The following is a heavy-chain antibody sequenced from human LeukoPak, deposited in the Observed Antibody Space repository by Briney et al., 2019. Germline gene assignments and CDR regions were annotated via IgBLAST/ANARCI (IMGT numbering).Heavy chain of an antibody. CDR1: GLTSNNYG. J-gene: IGHJ4*02. CDR3: AKDPLGGDEADY. V-gene: IGHV3-23*01. CDR2: ISNSATRT. D-gene: IGHD3-16*01. Sequence: PGGSLRLSCAVSGLTSNNYGMTWVRQAPGKGLEWVSSISNSATRTFYADSVKGRFTISRDNSKNTLYLQMNSLRAEDAAVYFCAKDPLGGDEADYWGQGTLVIVSS.